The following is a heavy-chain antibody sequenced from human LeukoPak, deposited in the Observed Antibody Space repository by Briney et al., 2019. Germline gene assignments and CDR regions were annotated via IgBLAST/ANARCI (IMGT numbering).Heavy chain of an antibody. CDR3: ARGVEPLAANTLAY. D-gene: IGHD1-14*01. V-gene: IGHV3-53*01. Sequence: GGSLRLSCAASGFTVIANDMTWVRQAPGKGLEWVSVLYSDGNTKYADSVQGRFTTSRDNSKNTLYLEMNSLSPDDTAVYYCARGVEPLAANTLAYWGQGTLVTVSS. CDR1: GFTVIAND. CDR2: LYSDGNT. J-gene: IGHJ4*02.